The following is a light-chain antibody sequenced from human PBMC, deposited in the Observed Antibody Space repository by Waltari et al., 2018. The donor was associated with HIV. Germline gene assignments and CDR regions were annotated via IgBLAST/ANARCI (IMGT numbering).Light chain of an antibody. CDR3: QQTYGSPRT. V-gene: IGKV1-39*01. Sequence: DIPMTQSPSSLSASIGASVTITCRTSQNIGSYLNWFQQKSDKAPKLLIYAASILQSGVPSRFSGSGSGTEFTLTINNLQPEDFATYFCQQTYGSPRTFGQGTKLDI. J-gene: IGKJ2*01. CDR2: AAS. CDR1: QNIGSY.